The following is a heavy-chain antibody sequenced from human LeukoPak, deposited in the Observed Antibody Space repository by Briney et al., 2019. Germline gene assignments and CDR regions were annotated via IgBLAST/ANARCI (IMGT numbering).Heavy chain of an antibody. CDR3: ARGRWLKFDY. V-gene: IGHV4-34*01. CDR2: INHSGST. J-gene: IGHJ4*02. Sequence: KSSETLSLTCAVYGGSFSGYYWSWIRQPPGKGLEWIGEINHSGSTNYNPSLKSRVTISVDTSKNQFSLKLSSVTAADTAVYYCARGRWLKFDYWGQGTLVTVSS. CDR1: GGSFSGYY. D-gene: IGHD5-24*01.